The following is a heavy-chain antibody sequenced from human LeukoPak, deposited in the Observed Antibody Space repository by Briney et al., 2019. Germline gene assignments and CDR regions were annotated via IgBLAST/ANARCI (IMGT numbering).Heavy chain of an antibody. CDR2: IYYSGST. V-gene: IGHV4-31*03. CDR1: GGSISSGGYY. D-gene: IGHD4-17*01. Sequence: SETLSLTCTVSGGSISSGGYYWSWIRQHPGKGLEWIGYIYYSGSTYYNPSLKSRVTISVDTSKNQFSLKLSSVTAADTAVYYCARVGSPRRDYGAYYYYGMDVWGQGTTVTVSS. J-gene: IGHJ6*02. CDR3: ARVGSPRRDYGAYYYYGMDV.